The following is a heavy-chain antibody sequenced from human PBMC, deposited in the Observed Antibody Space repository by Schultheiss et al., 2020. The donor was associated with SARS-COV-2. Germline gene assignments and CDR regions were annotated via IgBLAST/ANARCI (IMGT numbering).Heavy chain of an antibody. CDR1: GFTFDDYA. CDR3: AKARYCSSTSCRNYYYYGMDV. CDR2: IYSGGST. D-gene: IGHD2-2*01. Sequence: GGSLRLSCAASGFTFDDYAMHWVRQAPGKGLEWVSGIYSGGSTYYADSVKGRFTISRDNSKNTLYLQMNSLRAEDTAVYYCAKARYCSSTSCRNYYYYGMDVWGQGTTVTVSS. V-gene: IGHV3-23*03. J-gene: IGHJ6*02.